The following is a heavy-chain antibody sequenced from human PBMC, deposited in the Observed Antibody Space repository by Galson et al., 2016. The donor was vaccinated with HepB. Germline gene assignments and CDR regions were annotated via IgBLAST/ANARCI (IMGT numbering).Heavy chain of an antibody. Sequence: TLSLTCTVSGGSIYSGGYYWSWIRQHPGKGLEWIGYIYNSGATYYNPSLKSRVTISVDTSKNQFSLKLSSVTAADTAVYYCAREVAVITIWFFDLWGRGALVTVSS. CDR2: IYNSGAT. D-gene: IGHD3-22*01. CDR3: AREVAVITIWFFDL. J-gene: IGHJ2*01. V-gene: IGHV4-31*03. CDR1: GGSIYSGGYY.